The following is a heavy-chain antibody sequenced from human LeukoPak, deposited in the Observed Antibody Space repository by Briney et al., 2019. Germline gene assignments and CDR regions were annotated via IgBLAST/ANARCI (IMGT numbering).Heavy chain of an antibody. CDR2: IYYSGST. CDR3: ARFSTENSGWYRNWYFDL. J-gene: IGHJ2*01. Sequence: SETLSLTCTVSGGSISSYYWSWIRQPPGKGLEWIGYIYYSGSTNYNPSLKSRVTISVDTSKNQFSLKLSSVTAADTAVYYCARFSTENSGWYRNWYFDLWGRGTLVTVSS. CDR1: GGSISSYY. V-gene: IGHV4-59*01. D-gene: IGHD6-19*01.